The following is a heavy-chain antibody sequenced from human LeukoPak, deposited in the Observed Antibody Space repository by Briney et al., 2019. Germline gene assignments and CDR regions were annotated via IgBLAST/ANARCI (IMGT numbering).Heavy chain of an antibody. CDR1: GFTFSSYA. CDR2: ISYDGSNK. D-gene: IGHD5-18*01. CDR3: SGGPATQLWFTPNWFGP. V-gene: IGHV3-30*04. Sequence: PGRSLRLSCAASGFTFSSYAMHWVRQAPGKGLEWVAVISYDGSNKYYADSVKGRSTISRDNSKNTLYLQMNSLRAEDTAVYYFSGGPATQLWFTPNWFGPWGQGTLVTVSS. J-gene: IGHJ5*02.